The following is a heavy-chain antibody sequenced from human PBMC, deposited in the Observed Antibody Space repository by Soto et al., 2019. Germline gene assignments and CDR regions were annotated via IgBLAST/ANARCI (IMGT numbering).Heavy chain of an antibody. Sequence: QVQLVESGGGVVQPGRSLRLSCAASGFTFSSYGMHWVRQAPGKGLEWVAVISYDGSNKYYADSVKGRFTISRDNSKNTLYLQMNSLRAEDTAVYYCAKGSEVTDPYYFDYMGLVALVNVSS. CDR2: ISYDGSNK. J-gene: IGHJ4*02. CDR3: AKGSEVTDPYYFDY. CDR1: GFTFSSYG. V-gene: IGHV3-30*18.